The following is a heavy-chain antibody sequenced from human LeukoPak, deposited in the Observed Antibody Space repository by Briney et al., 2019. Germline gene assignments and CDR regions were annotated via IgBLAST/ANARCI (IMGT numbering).Heavy chain of an antibody. V-gene: IGHV3-43D*03. J-gene: IGHJ4*02. CDR2: ISWDGGST. D-gene: IGHD6-13*01. CDR1: GFTVSSNY. Sequence: QTGGSLRLSCAASGFTVSSNYMSWVRQAPGKGLEWVSLISWDGGSTYYADSVKGRFTISRDNSKNSLYLQMNSLRAEDTALYYCAKEGLAAAGTEYYFDYWGQGTLVTVSS. CDR3: AKEGLAAAGTEYYFDY.